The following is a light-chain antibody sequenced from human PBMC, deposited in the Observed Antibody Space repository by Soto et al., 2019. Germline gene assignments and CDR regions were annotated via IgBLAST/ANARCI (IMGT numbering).Light chain of an antibody. CDR2: VAS. V-gene: IGKV3-20*01. CDR1: QSVSGSY. Sequence: EIVLTQSPGTLSLSPGERATLSCRASQSVSGSYLAWYQQKPGQAPRLIIYVASNRATGIPDRFSGSGSGTDFTLTINRLEPEDFAVYFWQQHGYSPPWTFGQGTKVEI. CDR3: QQHGYSPPWT. J-gene: IGKJ1*01.